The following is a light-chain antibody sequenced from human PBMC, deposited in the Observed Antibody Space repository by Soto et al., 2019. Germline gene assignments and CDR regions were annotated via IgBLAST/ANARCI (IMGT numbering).Light chain of an antibody. CDR3: RQYVSYPVT. V-gene: IGKV1-5*03. Sequence: DIQMTQSPSTLSASVGDRVTITCRASQSISNSLAWYQQKPGKAPNLLIYKASSLESGVPSRFRGGGSGTEFTLTISRLQPDDFATYYCRQYVSYPVTFGGGTKVEMK. CDR2: KAS. J-gene: IGKJ4*01. CDR1: QSISNS.